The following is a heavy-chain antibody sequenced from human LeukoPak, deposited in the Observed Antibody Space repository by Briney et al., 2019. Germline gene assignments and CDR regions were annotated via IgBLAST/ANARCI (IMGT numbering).Heavy chain of an antibody. CDR2: ISGSGGST. V-gene: IGHV3-23*01. D-gene: IGHD3-3*01. J-gene: IGHJ4*02. CDR1: GGTFSSYA. CDR3: AKDRRITIFGVVITVDY. Sequence: SCKASGGTFSSYAMSWVRQAPGKGLEWVSAISGSGGSTYYADSVKGRFTISRDNSKDTLYLQMNSLRAEDTAVYYCAKDRRITIFGVVITVDYWGQGTLVTVSS.